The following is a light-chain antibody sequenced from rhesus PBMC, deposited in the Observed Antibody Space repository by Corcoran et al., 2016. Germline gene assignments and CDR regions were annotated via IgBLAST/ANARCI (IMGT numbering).Light chain of an antibody. CDR3: QQGYSSPWT. J-gene: IGKJ1*01. CDR2: RAS. V-gene: IGKV1-36*02. Sequence: DIQMTQSPSSLSASVGDRVTITCQASQSLNNSLSWYQQKPGKIPKLLIYRASSLQSGIPSRFSGSGSGTDFTLTIGSLQPKDFATYYCQQGYSSPWTFGQGTKVEIK. CDR1: QSLNNS.